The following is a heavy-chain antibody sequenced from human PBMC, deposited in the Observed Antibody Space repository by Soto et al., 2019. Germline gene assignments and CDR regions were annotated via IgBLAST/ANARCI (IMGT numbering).Heavy chain of an antibody. CDR2: IYPSDSNT. CDR1: GYSFANYW. J-gene: IGHJ5*02. Sequence: LKISCQGSGYSFANYWIAWVRQMPGKGLEYMGIIYPSDSNTRYSPSFQGQVTISADKSISTAYLQWSSLKASDTAIYYCARHGFYGDYSSNYFDTWGQGTLVTVSS. V-gene: IGHV5-51*01. CDR3: ARHGFYGDYSSNYFDT. D-gene: IGHD4-17*01.